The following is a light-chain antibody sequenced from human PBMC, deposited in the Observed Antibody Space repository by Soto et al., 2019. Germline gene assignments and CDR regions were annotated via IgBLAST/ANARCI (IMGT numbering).Light chain of an antibody. CDR1: SSNIGAGYD. CDR2: GNS. Sequence: QSVLTQPPSVSGAPGQRVTISCTGSSSNIGAGYDVHWYQQLPGTAPKLLIYGNSNRPSGVPDRFSGSNSGTSASLAITGLQAEDAADYYCQSYDSRLSAVAFGRGTKLTVL. CDR3: QSYDSRLSAVA. J-gene: IGLJ2*01. V-gene: IGLV1-40*01.